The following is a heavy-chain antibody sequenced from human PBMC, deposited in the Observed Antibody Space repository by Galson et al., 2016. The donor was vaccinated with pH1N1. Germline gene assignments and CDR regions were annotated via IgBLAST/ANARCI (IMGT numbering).Heavy chain of an antibody. D-gene: IGHD2-2*01. CDR2: IKSDGSGT. J-gene: IGHJ4*02. CDR3: VRCYGPTPAENY. CDR1: GFTFSTYW. Sequence: SLRLSCAASGFTFSTYWIHWVRQAPGKGLVWVSYIKSDGSGTGYADSVKGRFTISRDNAKNTVYVQMNSLRAEDTAVYYCVRCYGPTPAENYWGQGTLVTVSS. V-gene: IGHV3-74*01.